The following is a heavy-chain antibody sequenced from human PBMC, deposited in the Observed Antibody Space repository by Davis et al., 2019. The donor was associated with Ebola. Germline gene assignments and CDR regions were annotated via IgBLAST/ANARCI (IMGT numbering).Heavy chain of an antibody. D-gene: IGHD3-10*01. V-gene: IGHV3-21*04. J-gene: IGHJ4*02. CDR3: ASRYGSGSYFTY. CDR2: ISSSSSYI. CDR1: GFTFSSYS. Sequence: GESLKISCAASGFTFSSYSMNWVRQAPGKGLEWVSSISSSSSYIYYADSVKGRFTISRDNAKNTLYLQMNNLRAEDTAVYYCASRYGSGSYFTYWGQGTLVTVPS.